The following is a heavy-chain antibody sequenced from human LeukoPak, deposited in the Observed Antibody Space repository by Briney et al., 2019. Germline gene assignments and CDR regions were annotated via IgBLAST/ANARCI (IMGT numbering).Heavy chain of an antibody. J-gene: IGHJ4*02. CDR2: ISSGSSYI. CDR1: GFTFSSYS. V-gene: IGHV3-21*01. D-gene: IGHD6-13*01. CDR3: ARDIEAAGLFLDY. Sequence: GGSLRLSCAASGFTFSSYSMNWVRQAPGKGLEWVSSISSGSSYIYYADSVKGRFTISRDNAKNSLYLQMNSLRAEDTAVYYCARDIEAAGLFLDYWGQGTLVTVSS.